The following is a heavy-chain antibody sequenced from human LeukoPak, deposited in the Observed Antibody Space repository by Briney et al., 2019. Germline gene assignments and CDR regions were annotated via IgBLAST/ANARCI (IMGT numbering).Heavy chain of an antibody. J-gene: IGHJ4*02. CDR3: ARDHSSSWSTTYFDY. V-gene: IGHV4-39*07. CDR1: GGSISSSTYY. Sequence: SETLSLTCTVSGGSISSSTYYWGWVRQPPGKGLEWIGSMYYSGSTYYNPSLKSRVTISVDTPKNQFSLKLSSVTAADTAVYYCARDHSSSWSTTYFDYWGQGTLVTVSS. CDR2: MYYSGST. D-gene: IGHD6-13*01.